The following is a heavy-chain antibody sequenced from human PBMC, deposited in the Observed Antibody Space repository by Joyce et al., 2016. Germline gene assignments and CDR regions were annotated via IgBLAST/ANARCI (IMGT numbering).Heavy chain of an antibody. D-gene: IGHD6-25*01. CDR3: TRLAGVPA. CDR2: VDAGNGNT. J-gene: IGHJ4*02. CDR1: GYTFTSYK. Sequence: QVHLVQSGAEVKRPGASVKVSCKTSGYTFTSYKIHWVRQASGQGLEWMGWVDAGNGNTRYSQSFQDRVPITRDTSATTVYMELSSLRSEDTAMYYCTRLAGVPAWGQGALVTVSP. V-gene: IGHV1-3*01.